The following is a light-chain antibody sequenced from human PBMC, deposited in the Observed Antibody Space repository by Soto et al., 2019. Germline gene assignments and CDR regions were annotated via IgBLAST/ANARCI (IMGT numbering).Light chain of an antibody. CDR2: GAS. J-gene: IGKJ4*01. Sequence: EIVMTQYPATLSMSRGERATISCRSRKSVRSNLAWYQQKPGQAPRLLIYGASTRATGIPARFSGSGSGTEFTLTISSLQSEDFAVYYCQQYNNLPPVTFGGGTKVEIK. V-gene: IGKV3-15*01. CDR1: KSVRSN. CDR3: QQYNNLPPVT.